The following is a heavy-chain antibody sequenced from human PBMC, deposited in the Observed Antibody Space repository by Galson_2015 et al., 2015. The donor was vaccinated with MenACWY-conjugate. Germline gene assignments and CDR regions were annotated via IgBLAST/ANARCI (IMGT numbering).Heavy chain of an antibody. CDR3: AKILVGDDFWSGCYPFDY. J-gene: IGHJ4*02. CDR2: ISGSGGST. V-gene: IGHV3-23*01. CDR1: GFTVSSNY. Sequence: SLRLSCAASGFTVSSNYMSWVRQAPGKGLEWVSAISGSGGSTYYADSVKGRFTISRDNSKNTLYLQMNSLRAEDTAVYYCAKILVGDDFWSGCYPFDYWGQGTLVTVSS. D-gene: IGHD3-3*01.